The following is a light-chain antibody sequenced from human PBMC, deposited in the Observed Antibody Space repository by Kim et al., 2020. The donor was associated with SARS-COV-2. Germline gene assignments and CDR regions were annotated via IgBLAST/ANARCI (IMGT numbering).Light chain of an antibody. CDR3: QQYSNWPLT. Sequence: EIVMTQSPATLSVSPGERATLSCRASQSVSSNLAWYQQKPGQAPRLLINGASTRATGVPARFSGSGSGTEFTLTISSLQSEDFADYYCQQYSNWPLTFGGGTKVDIK. J-gene: IGKJ4*01. V-gene: IGKV3-15*01. CDR2: GAS. CDR1: QSVSSN.